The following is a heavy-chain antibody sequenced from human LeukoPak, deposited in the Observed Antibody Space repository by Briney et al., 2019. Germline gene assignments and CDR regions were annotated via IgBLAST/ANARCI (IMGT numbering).Heavy chain of an antibody. CDR3: ARDTGGGYSCYDC. V-gene: IGHV3-7*01. CDR1: GFTFSSYW. J-gene: IGHJ4*02. CDR2: IKEDGSEK. Sequence: GGSPRLSCAASGFTFSSYWMTWIRQAPGKGLEWVSKIKEDGSEKYYVDSVKGRFTISRDNSKNSLYLQMNSLRAEDTAVYYCARDTGGGYSCYDCWGQGTLVTVSS. D-gene: IGHD5-18*01.